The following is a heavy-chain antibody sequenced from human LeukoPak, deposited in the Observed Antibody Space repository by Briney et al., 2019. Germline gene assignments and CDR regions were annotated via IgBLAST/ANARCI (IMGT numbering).Heavy chain of an antibody. CDR3: AKDGFERGDDTDYMDV. Sequence: PSETLSLTCGVSGGSISSSYWWSWVRQPPGKGLEWIGEIYHSGSTNYNPSLKSRVTISVDKSKNQFSLNLSSVTAADTAVYYCAKDGFERGDDTDYMDVWGKGTTVTVSS. CDR1: GGSISSSYW. V-gene: IGHV4-4*02. J-gene: IGHJ6*03. CDR2: IYHSGST. D-gene: IGHD3-22*01.